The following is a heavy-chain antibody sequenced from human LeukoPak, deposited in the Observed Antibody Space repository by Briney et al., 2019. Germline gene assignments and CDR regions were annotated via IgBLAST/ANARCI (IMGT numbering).Heavy chain of an antibody. J-gene: IGHJ3*02. CDR1: GYTFSRYS. V-gene: IGHV3-23*01. Sequence: GGPLRLSCTASGYTFSRYSMTWVRQAPGKGLEWVSAISGSGVNTYYADSVKGRFAASRGNPKNTLYLQINSLRAEDTAVYYCARGRSGYGPFDAFDIWGQGTWVTVSS. CDR2: ISGSGVNT. CDR3: ARGRSGYGPFDAFDI. D-gene: IGHD3-22*01.